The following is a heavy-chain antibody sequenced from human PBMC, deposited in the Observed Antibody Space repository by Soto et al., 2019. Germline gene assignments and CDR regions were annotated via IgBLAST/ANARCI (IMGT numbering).Heavy chain of an antibody. J-gene: IGHJ3*02. D-gene: IGHD2-15*01. V-gene: IGHV3-23*01. CDR3: APHVSCSGGSCQYDAFAI. Sequence: EVQVLESGGGLVQPGGSLRLSCEGSGFTVSSHAMTWLRQAPGKGPEWVSTNADSMKGRFAMSRDTSESTLYLQMNSLGAEDTAAYYCAPHVSCSGGSCQYDAFAIRGQGTMVTVSS. CDR1: GFTVSSHA.